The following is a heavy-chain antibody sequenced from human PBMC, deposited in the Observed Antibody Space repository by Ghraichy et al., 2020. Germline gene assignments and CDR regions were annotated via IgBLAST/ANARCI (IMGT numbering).Heavy chain of an antibody. J-gene: IGHJ4*02. D-gene: IGHD3-22*01. CDR1: GFTFSSYS. CDR2: ISSSSSYI. V-gene: IGHV3-21*01. CDR3: APRRGDSSGYSLH. Sequence: GGSLRLSCAASGFTFSSYSMNWVRQAPGKGLEWVSSISSSSSYIYYADSVKGRFTISRDNAKNSLYLQMNSLRAEDTAVYYCAPRRGDSSGYSLHWGQGTLVTVSS.